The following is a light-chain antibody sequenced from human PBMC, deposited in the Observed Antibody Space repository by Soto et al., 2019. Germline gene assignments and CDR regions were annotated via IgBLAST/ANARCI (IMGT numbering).Light chain of an antibody. J-gene: IGKJ1*01. CDR1: QSVSSK. Sequence: EIVMTQSPATLSVSPGERATLSCRASQSVSSKLAWYQQKPGQAPRLLIYGASTRATGIPARFSGSGSGTEFTLTISSLQPEDFATYYCQQSYSTLWTFGQGTKV. V-gene: IGKV3-15*01. CDR3: QQSYSTLWT. CDR2: GAS.